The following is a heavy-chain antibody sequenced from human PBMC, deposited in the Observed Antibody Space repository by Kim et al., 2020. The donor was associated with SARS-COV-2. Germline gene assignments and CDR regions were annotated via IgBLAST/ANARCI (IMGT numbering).Heavy chain of an antibody. Sequence: GGSLRLSCAASGFTFSSYAMSWVRQAPGKGLEWVSAISGSGGSTYYADSVKGRFTISRDNSKNTLYLQMNSLRAEDTAVYYCAKDSSSRYYYYYGMDVWGQWTTVTVSS. V-gene: IGHV3-23*01. J-gene: IGHJ6*02. D-gene: IGHD6-13*01. CDR3: AKDSSSRYYYYYGMDV. CDR2: ISGSGGST. CDR1: GFTFSSYA.